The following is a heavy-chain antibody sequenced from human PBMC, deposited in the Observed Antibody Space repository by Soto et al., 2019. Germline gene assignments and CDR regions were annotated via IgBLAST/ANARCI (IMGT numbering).Heavy chain of an antibody. CDR3: AKGKAHTLFGVDTLFDY. D-gene: IGHD3-3*01. Sequence: GGSLRLSCAASGFPFGSHAMSWVRQAPGKGLEWVSLVSGNGGTTDYADSVKGRFTISRDNSQKTLYLQMNSLRAEDTAIYYCAKGKAHTLFGVDTLFDYWGQGTLVTVSS. V-gene: IGHV3-23*01. CDR2: VSGNGGTT. CDR1: GFPFGSHA. J-gene: IGHJ4*02.